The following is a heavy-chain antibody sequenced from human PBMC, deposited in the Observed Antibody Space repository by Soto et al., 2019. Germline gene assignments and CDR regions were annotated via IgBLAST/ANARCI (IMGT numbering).Heavy chain of an antibody. D-gene: IGHD6-13*01. V-gene: IGHV3-48*02. CDR1: GFTFSSYS. CDR2: ISSSSSTI. Sequence: GGSLRLSCAASGFTFSSYSMNWVRQAPGKGLEWVSYISSSSSTIYYADSVKGRFTISRDNAKNSLYLQMNSLRDEDTAVYYCARDFSSSWVRRGIFDYWGQGTLVTVSS. J-gene: IGHJ4*02. CDR3: ARDFSSSWVRRGIFDY.